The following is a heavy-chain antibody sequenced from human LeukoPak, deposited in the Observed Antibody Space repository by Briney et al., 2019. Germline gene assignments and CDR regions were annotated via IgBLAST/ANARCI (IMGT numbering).Heavy chain of an antibody. CDR3: ARVTGYVIEDNFDY. Sequence: SETLSLTCTVSGGSMSSYYWSWIRQPPGKGLEWMGYIYYSGSTNYNPSLKSRVTISVDTSKNQFSLKLRSVTAADTAVYYCARVTGYVIEDNFDYWGQGTLVTVSS. CDR1: GGSMSSYY. CDR2: IYYSGST. D-gene: IGHD2-15*01. J-gene: IGHJ4*02. V-gene: IGHV4-59*01.